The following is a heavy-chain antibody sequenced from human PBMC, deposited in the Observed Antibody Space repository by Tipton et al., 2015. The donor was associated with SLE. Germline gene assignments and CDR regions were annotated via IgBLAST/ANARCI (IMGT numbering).Heavy chain of an antibody. V-gene: IGHV4-4*02. Sequence: SLRLSCAVSGDSISDSNWWTWVRQPPGNGLEWIGEVYHSGSTNYNLSLKSRVTMSLDTSNNQFSLKVTSVTAADSAVYYCARHPRHITASGTFPKAGSQYWGQGTLVTVSS. CDR2: VYHSGST. CDR3: ARHPRHITASGTFPKAGSQY. CDR1: GDSISDSNW. D-gene: IGHD3-10*01. J-gene: IGHJ1*01.